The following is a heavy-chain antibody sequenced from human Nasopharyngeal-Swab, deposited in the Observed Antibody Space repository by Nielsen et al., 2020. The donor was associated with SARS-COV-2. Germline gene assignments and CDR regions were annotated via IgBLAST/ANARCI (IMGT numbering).Heavy chain of an antibody. Sequence: GESLKISCAASGFTFSDYYMNWVRQAPGKGLEWVSSVSSSSTIYYADSVKGRFTISRDNAKNSLYLQMNSLRAEDTAVYYCARVRYYGSGDYRPHYFDFWGHGTRVTVSS. V-gene: IGHV3-69-1*01. D-gene: IGHD3-10*01. CDR3: ARVRYYGSGDYRPHYFDF. J-gene: IGHJ4*01. CDR1: GFTFSDYY. CDR2: VSSSSTI.